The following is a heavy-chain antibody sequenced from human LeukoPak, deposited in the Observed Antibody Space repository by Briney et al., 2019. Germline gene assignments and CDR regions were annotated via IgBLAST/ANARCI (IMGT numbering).Heavy chain of an antibody. D-gene: IGHD3-22*01. J-gene: IGHJ4*02. Sequence: ASVKVSCKASGYTFTSYGISWVRQAPGQGLEWMGWISAYNGNTNYAQKPQGRVTMTTDTSTSTAYMELRSLRSDDTAVYYCARPYYYDSSGYYGYWGQGTLVTVSS. CDR3: ARPYYYDSSGYYGY. V-gene: IGHV1-18*01. CDR2: ISAYNGNT. CDR1: GYTFTSYG.